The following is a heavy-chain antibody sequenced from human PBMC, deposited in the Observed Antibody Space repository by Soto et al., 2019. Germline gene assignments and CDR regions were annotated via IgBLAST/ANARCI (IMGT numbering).Heavy chain of an antibody. CDR3: ARGLLGYSSSWYGWVD. V-gene: IGHV1-8*01. CDR2: MNPNSGNA. J-gene: IGHJ4*02. CDR1: GYTFTSYD. Sequence: ASVKVSCKASGYTFTSYDINWVRQATGQGLEWMGWMNPNSGNAGYAQKFQGRVTMTRNTSISTAYMELSSLRSEDTAVYYCARGLLGYSSSWYGWVDWGQGTLVTVSS. D-gene: IGHD6-13*01.